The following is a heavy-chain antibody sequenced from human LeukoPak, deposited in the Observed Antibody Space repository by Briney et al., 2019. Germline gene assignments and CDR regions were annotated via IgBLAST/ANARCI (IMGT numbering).Heavy chain of an antibody. J-gene: IGHJ5*02. CDR1: GYTFTSYY. CDR3: ARVFDGDYWFDP. CDR2: INPSGGST. V-gene: IGHV1-46*01. D-gene: IGHD4-17*01. Sequence: ASVKLSCNASGYTFTSYYIHWLRQSPGQGLEWMGIINPSGGSTSYAQKFQGRVTMTRDTSTSTVYMELSSLRSEDTAVYYCARVFDGDYWFDPWGQGTLATVSS.